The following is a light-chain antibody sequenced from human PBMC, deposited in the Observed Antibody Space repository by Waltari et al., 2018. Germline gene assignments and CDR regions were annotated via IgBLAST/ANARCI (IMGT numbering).Light chain of an antibody. CDR3: EAWDNSLNGIL. CDR2: ENN. Sequence: QSVLTQPPSVSGYPGQRVTISCTGSSSNIGGYDVHWYQQLPGTAPKLLIFENNKRPSGVSGRFSGSKSATSASLTITGLQSEDEAEYYCEAWDNSLNGILFGGGTRLTVL. J-gene: IGLJ2*01. CDR1: SSNIGGYD. V-gene: IGLV1-44*01.